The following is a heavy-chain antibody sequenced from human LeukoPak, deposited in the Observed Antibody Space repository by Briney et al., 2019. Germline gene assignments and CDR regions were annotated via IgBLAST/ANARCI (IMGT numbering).Heavy chain of an antibody. D-gene: IGHD1-1*01. CDR2: INPNSGGT. J-gene: IGHJ4*02. CDR3: ARDHTGGTSWYYFDY. CDR1: GYTFTGYY. V-gene: IGHV1-2*02. Sequence: GASVKVSCKASGYTFTGYYMHWVRQAPGQGLEWMGWINPNSGGTNYAQKFQGRVTMTRDTSISTAYMELSRLRSDDTAVYYCARDHTGGTSWYYFDYWGQGTLVTVSS.